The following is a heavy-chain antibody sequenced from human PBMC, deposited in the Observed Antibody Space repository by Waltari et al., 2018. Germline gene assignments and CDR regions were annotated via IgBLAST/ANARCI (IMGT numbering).Heavy chain of an antibody. J-gene: IGHJ4*02. CDR2: ISGPGYT. V-gene: IGHV3-53*01. CDR3: AKQLTPHYFDF. CDR1: GFSLSVNS. Sequence: QLVESGGGLIQPGESLRLSCAVSGFSLSVNSMAWVRQAPGKGLDGVSLISGPGYTHYACPMKGRVTISRDISKNTVYRQINSLRGDDTAVYYGAKQLTPHYFDFWGQGALVTVSS. D-gene: IGHD3-9*01.